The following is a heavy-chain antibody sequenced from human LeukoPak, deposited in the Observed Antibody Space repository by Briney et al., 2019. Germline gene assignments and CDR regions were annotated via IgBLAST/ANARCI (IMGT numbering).Heavy chain of an antibody. V-gene: IGHV4-4*07. D-gene: IGHD6-19*01. CDR2: IYTSGST. J-gene: IGHJ4*02. CDR1: GDSISSYY. Sequence: SSETLSLTCTVSGDSISSYYWSWIRQPAEKGLEWIGRIYTSGSTNYNPSLKSRVTMSVDTSKNQFSLKLSSVTAADTAVYYCAREAVAGNDYWGQGTLVTVSS. CDR3: AREAVAGNDY.